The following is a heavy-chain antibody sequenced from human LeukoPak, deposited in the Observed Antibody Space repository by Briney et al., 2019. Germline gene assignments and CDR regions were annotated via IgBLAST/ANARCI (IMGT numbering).Heavy chain of an antibody. D-gene: IGHD2-15*01. J-gene: IGHJ4*02. CDR1: GFTFSNAG. CDR3: TTGGAEVVAATGTDY. CDR2: IKSKTVGGTT. Sequence: SGGSLRLSCAASGFTFSNAGMSWVRQAPGKGLEWVGRIKSKTVGGTTDYAAPVKGRFTISRDDSKNTLYLQMNSLKTEDTAVYYCTTGGAEVVAATGTDYWGQGTLVTVSS. V-gene: IGHV3-15*01.